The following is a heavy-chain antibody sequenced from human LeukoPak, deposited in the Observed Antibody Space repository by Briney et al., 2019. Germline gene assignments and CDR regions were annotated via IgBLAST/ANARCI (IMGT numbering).Heavy chain of an antibody. Sequence: SETLSLTCAVYGGSFSGYYWSWIRQPPGKGLEWIGEINHSGSTNYNPSLKSRVTISVDTSKNQFSLKLSSVTAADTAVYYCARAAVYCGGGSCYLYGMDVWGQGTTVTVSS. CDR1: GGSFSGYY. CDR2: INHSGST. V-gene: IGHV4-34*01. J-gene: IGHJ6*02. CDR3: ARAAVYCGGGSCYLYGMDV. D-gene: IGHD2-15*01.